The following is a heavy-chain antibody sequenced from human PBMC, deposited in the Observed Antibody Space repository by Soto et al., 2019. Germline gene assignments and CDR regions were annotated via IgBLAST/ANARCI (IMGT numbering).Heavy chain of an antibody. CDR3: ASQGGAPAAAGPSWVRAMDV. V-gene: IGHV4-39*01. D-gene: IGHD6-13*01. J-gene: IGHJ6*02. Sequence: PSETLSLTCTVYGGPISSSGYYWGWIRQPPGKGLEWIGSIYYSERTFYNPSLQSRVTIYVDTSRNQFSLKVTSLTAADTAVYYCASQGGAPAAAGPSWVRAMDVWGQGTTVTVSS. CDR2: IYYSERT. CDR1: GGPISSSGYY.